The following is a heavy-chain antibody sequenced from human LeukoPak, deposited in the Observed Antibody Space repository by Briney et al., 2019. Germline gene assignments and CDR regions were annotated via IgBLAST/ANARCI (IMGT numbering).Heavy chain of an antibody. J-gene: IGHJ4*02. V-gene: IGHV4-59*12. CDR3: ARKIPAADFDY. D-gene: IGHD2-2*01. CDR1: GGSISSYY. CDR2: IYYSGST. Sequence: SETLSLTCTVSGGSISSYYWSWIRQPPGKGLEWIGYIYYSGSTNYNPSLKSRVTISVDRSKNQFSLKLSSVTAADTAVYYCARKIPAADFDYWGQGTLVTVSS.